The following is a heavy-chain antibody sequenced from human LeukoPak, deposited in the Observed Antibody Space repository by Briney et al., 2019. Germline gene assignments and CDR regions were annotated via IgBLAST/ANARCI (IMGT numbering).Heavy chain of an antibody. Sequence: ASVKVSCKASGYTFTSYDINWVRQATGQGLEWTGWMNPNSGNTGYAQKFQSRVTMTRNTSISTAYMELSSLRSEDTAVYYCARVGIAVAGPLPDYWGQGTLVTVSS. CDR2: MNPNSGNT. D-gene: IGHD6-19*01. J-gene: IGHJ4*02. CDR3: ARVGIAVAGPLPDY. V-gene: IGHV1-8*01. CDR1: GYTFTSYD.